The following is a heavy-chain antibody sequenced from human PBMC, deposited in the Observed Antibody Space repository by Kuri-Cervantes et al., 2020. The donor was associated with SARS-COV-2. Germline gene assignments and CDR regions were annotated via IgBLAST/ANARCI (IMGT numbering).Heavy chain of an antibody. J-gene: IGHJ4*02. Sequence: SVKVSCKASGGTFSSYAISWVRQAPGQGLEWMGGIIPIFGTANYAQKFQGRVTITADESTSTAYMELSSLRSEDTAVYYCARVGDCSSTRCRYYFDYWGQGTLVTDSS. D-gene: IGHD2-2*01. CDR2: IIPIFGTA. V-gene: IGHV1-69*13. CDR3: ARVGDCSSTRCRYYFDY. CDR1: GGTFSSYA.